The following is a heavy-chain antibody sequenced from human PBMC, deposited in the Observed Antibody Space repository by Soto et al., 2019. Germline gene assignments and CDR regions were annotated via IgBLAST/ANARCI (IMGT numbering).Heavy chain of an antibody. Sequence: GESQKISCNGSGYSFTIYWVGRVRQIPGRGLEWMGIIHPGDSDTRYSPFFQGQVTISADKSISTAYLQWSSLKASDTAMYYCARHNRYSSTWFEGWFDPWGQGTLVTVSS. CDR2: IHPGDSDT. D-gene: IGHD6-13*01. V-gene: IGHV5-51*01. J-gene: IGHJ5*02. CDR3: ARHNRYSSTWFEGWFDP. CDR1: GYSFTIYW.